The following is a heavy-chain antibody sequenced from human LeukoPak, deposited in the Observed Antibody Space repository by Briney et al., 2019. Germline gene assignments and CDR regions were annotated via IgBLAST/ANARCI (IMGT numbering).Heavy chain of an antibody. J-gene: IGHJ4*02. V-gene: IGHV3-23*01. Sequence: GGTLRLSCAASGFTFSSYGMSWVRQAPGKGLEWVSSISGSGGSTYYADSVKGRFTISRDNSKNTLYLQMNSLRAEDTAVYYCAKGMTVTTRPTVDYWGQGTLVTVSS. D-gene: IGHD4-17*01. CDR1: GFTFSSYG. CDR2: ISGSGGST. CDR3: AKGMTVTTRPTVDY.